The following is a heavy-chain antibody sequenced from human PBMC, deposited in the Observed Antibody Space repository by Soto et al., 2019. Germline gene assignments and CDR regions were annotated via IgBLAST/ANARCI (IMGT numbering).Heavy chain of an antibody. D-gene: IGHD3-22*01. V-gene: IGHV1-46*03. CDR1: GYTFTNNH. CDR2: INPTGGST. Sequence: QVQLVQSGAEVKKPGASVKVSCKASGYTFTNNHMHWVRQAPGQGLEWMGIINPTGGSTSYAQKFQGKVTMTRDTSTRTVYMELSSLRSEDTAVYYCTRGGGYYDSSDYYKDRHYFDYWGQGTLVTVSS. CDR3: TRGGGYYDSSDYYKDRHYFDY. J-gene: IGHJ4*02.